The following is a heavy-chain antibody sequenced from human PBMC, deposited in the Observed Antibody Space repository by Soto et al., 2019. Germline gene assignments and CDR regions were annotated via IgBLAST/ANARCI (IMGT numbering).Heavy chain of an antibody. D-gene: IGHD6-6*01. J-gene: IGHJ3*02. CDR1: GGSISSYY. CDR2: IYYSGRT. Sequence: SETLSLTCTVSGGSISSYYWSWIRQPPGKGLEWIGYIYYSGRTNYNPSLKSRVTISLDTSKNHFSLKLNSVTAADTAVYYCARASSRLRTYAFDIWGQGTMVTVSS. CDR3: ARASSRLRTYAFDI. V-gene: IGHV4-59*01.